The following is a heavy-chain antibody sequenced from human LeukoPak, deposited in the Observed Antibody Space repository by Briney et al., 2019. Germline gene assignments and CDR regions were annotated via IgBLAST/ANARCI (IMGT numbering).Heavy chain of an antibody. D-gene: IGHD1-26*01. CDR1: GGSISMSY. V-gene: IGHV4-4*07. J-gene: IGHJ5*01. CDR3: AKATAGVEATTGFDS. CDR2: IYISGNP. Sequence: KPSGTLSLTCTVSGGSISMSYWNWIRQPAGKGLEWIGRIYISGNPKYNPSLKSRATMSVDTSKNHFSLKLRSVTAADTAVYYCAKATAGVEATTGFDSWGHGTLVTVAS.